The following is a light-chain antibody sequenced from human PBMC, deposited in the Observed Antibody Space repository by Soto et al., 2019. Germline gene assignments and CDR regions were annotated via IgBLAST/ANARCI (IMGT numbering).Light chain of an antibody. V-gene: IGKV1-33*01. CDR3: QQYDDPALT. CDR1: QNINTY. Sequence: DIQMTQSPSSLSASVGDRVTMTCQASQNINTYLHWYQQRPGQAPKLLIYDASILEPGGPSRFSGSGAGTEFTFTIDSLQPEDIATYYCQQYDDPALTFGGGTKVE. J-gene: IGKJ4*01. CDR2: DAS.